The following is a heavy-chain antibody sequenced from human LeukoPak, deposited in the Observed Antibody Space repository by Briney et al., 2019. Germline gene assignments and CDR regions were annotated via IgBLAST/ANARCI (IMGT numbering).Heavy chain of an antibody. CDR3: TRVGGSYWYYYYYGMDV. D-gene: IGHD1-26*01. J-gene: IGHJ6*02. Sequence: PSETLSLTCTVSGGSISSYYWSWIRQPPGKGLEWIGYIYYSGSTNYNPSLKSRVTISVDTPKNQFSLKLSSVTAADTAVYYCTRVGGSYWYYYYYGMDVWGQGTTVTVSS. CDR1: GGSISSYY. CDR2: IYYSGST. V-gene: IGHV4-59*01.